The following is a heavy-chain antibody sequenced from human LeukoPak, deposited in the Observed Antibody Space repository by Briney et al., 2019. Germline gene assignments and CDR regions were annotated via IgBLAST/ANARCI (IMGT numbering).Heavy chain of an antibody. CDR3: TTDLGIQILPLFAH. J-gene: IGHJ1*01. CDR1: GFTFIDAW. Sequence: NPGGSLRLSCAASGFTFIDAWMSWVRQAPGKGLEWVGRGKSKSAGGTIDCAAPVKGRFTVSRDDSKNAFFLQMNSLRAEDTAVYYCTTDLGIQILPLFAHWGQGIMVTVAS. D-gene: IGHD1-26*01. V-gene: IGHV3-15*01. CDR2: GKSKSAGGTI.